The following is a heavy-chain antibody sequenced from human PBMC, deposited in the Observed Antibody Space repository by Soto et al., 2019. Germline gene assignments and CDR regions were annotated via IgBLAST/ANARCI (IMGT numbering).Heavy chain of an antibody. J-gene: IGHJ4*02. CDR1: GGSISSSSYY. CDR3: ATQDYYAREKLDY. D-gene: IGHD3-10*01. Sequence: SETLSLTCTVSGGSISSSSYYWGWIRQPPGKGLEWIGSIYYSGSTYYNPSLKSRVTISVDTSKNQFSLKLSSVTAADTAVYYCATQDYYAREKLDYWGQGTLVTVSS. CDR2: IYYSGST. V-gene: IGHV4-39*01.